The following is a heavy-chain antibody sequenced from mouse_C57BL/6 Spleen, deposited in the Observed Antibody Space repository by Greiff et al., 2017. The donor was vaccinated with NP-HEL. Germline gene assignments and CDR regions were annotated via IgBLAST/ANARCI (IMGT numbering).Heavy chain of an antibody. CDR2: IDPSDSYT. D-gene: IGHD2-4*01. CDR3: YIYYDYEGFAY. V-gene: IGHV1-59*01. J-gene: IGHJ3*01. CDR1: GYTFTSYW. Sequence: QVQLQQPGAELVRPGTSVKLSCKASGYTFTSYWMHWVKQRPGQGLEWIGVIDPSDSYTNYNQKFKGKATLTVDTSSSTAYMQLSSLTSEDSAVYYCYIYYDYEGFAYWGQGTLVTVSA.